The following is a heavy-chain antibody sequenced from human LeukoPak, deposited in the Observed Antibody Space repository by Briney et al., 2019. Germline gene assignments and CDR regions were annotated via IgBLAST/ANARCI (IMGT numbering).Heavy chain of an antibody. J-gene: IGHJ4*02. CDR1: GFTFSSYA. Sequence: GGSLRLSCAAPGFTFSSYAMSWVRQAPGKGLEWVSAISGSGGSTYYADSVKGRFTISRDNSKNTLYLQMNSLRAEDTAVYYCARYSSSSPSDYWGQGTLVTVSS. CDR2: ISGSGGST. D-gene: IGHD6-13*01. V-gene: IGHV3-23*01. CDR3: ARYSSSSPSDY.